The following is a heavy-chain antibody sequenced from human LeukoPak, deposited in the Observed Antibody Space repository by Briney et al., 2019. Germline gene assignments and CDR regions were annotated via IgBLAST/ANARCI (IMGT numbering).Heavy chain of an antibody. D-gene: IGHD6-13*01. J-gene: IGHJ1*01. V-gene: IGHV3-23*01. CDR3: AKDGSSSWQDKYFQH. Sequence: GSLRLSCAASGFTFSSYAMSWVRQAPGKGPEWVSAISGSSGSTYYADSVKGRFTISRDNSKNTLYLQMNSLRAEDTAVYYCAKDGSSSWQDKYFQHWGQGTLVTVSS. CDR1: GFTFSSYA. CDR2: ISGSSGST.